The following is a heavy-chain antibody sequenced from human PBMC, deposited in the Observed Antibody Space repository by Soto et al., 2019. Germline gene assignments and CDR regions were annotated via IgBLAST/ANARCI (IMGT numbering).Heavy chain of an antibody. J-gene: IGHJ6*02. CDR3: AREETAWPLAYGLDV. CDR2: ISSRGDT. D-gene: IGHD2-21*02. V-gene: IGHV3-21*01. Sequence: GGSLRLSCAASGFSFSTYSMNWVRQAPGKGLEWVSSISSRGDTYYADSVKGRFTISRDNAKNSVSLQMDSLRAEDAAVYYCAREETAWPLAYGLDVWGQGTAVTVSS. CDR1: GFSFSTYS.